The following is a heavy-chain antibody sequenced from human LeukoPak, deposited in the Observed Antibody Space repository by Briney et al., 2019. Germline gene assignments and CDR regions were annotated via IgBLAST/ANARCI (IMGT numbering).Heavy chain of an antibody. CDR3: ARHSYSGYDFDY. CDR2: INHSGST. V-gene: IGHV4-34*01. CDR1: GGSFSGYY. Sequence: SETLSLTCAVYGGSFSGYYWSWIRQPPGKGLEWIGEINHSGSTNYNPSLKSRVTISVDTSKNQFSLKLSSVTAADTAVYYCARHSYSGYDFDYWGQGTLVTVSS. J-gene: IGHJ4*02. D-gene: IGHD5-12*01.